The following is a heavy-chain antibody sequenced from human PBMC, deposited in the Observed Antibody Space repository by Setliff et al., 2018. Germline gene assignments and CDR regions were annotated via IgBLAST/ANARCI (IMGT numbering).Heavy chain of an antibody. CDR3: ARTESYVMAFDI. Sequence: SETLSLTCTVSGGSTSSYYWSWIRQPPGKGLEWIGYIYHSGSTNYNPSLKSRVTTSVVTSKKQFSLKLSSVTAADTAVYYCARTESYVMAFDIWGQGTMVTV. V-gene: IGHV4-59*01. CDR2: IYHSGST. D-gene: IGHD3-16*01. J-gene: IGHJ3*02. CDR1: GGSTSSYY.